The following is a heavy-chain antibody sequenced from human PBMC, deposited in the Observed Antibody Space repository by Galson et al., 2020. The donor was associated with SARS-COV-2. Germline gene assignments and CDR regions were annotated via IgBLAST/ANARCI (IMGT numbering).Heavy chain of an antibody. CDR1: GGSFSGYY. CDR2: INHSGST. D-gene: IGHD3-22*01. Sequence: SETLSLTCAVYGGSFSGYYWSWIRQPPGKGLEWIGEINHSGSTNYNPSLKSRVTISVDTSKNQFSLKLSSVTAADTAVYYCARGTTMIDPWGQGTLVTVSS. V-gene: IGHV4-34*01. CDR3: ARGTTMIDP. J-gene: IGHJ5*02.